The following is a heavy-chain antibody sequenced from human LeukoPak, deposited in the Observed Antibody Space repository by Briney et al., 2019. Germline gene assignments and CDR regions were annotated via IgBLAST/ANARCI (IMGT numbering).Heavy chain of an antibody. CDR2: MSGSGGST. D-gene: IGHD3-22*01. V-gene: IGHV3-23*01. J-gene: IGHJ4*02. CDR3: AVTRRVVVATGMLDY. Sequence: GGSLRLSCAASGFTFSSDAMSWVRQAPGKGLEWVSAMSGSGGSTYYADSVKGRFTTSRDNSKNRLYLQMNSLRAEDTAVYYCAVTRRVVVATGMLDYWGQGTLVTVSS. CDR1: GFTFSSDA.